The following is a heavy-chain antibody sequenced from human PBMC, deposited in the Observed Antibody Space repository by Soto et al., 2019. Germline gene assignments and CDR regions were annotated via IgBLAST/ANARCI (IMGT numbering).Heavy chain of an antibody. J-gene: IGHJ4*02. CDR1: VISLSTRRVG. CDR2: IYWDDDK. V-gene: IGHV2-5*02. Sequence: SGRTVVNHTETLTVTFSFSVISLSTRRVGVGWMSQPPGKALEWLALIYWDDDKRYSPSLKSRLTITKDTSKNQVVLTMTNMDPVDTATYYCAHRDLYDSSGYYWGQGTLVTVSS. CDR3: AHRDLYDSSGYY. D-gene: IGHD3-22*01.